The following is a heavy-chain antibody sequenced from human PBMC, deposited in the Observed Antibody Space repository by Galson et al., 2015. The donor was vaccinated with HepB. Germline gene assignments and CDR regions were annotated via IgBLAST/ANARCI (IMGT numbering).Heavy chain of an antibody. CDR2: ISYDGSNK. Sequence: SLRLSCAASGFTFSSYGMHWVRQAPGKGLEWVAVISYDGSNKYYADSVKGRFTISRDNSKNTLYLQMNSLRAEDTAVYYCAKDRGGGPSDYWGQGTLVTVSS. D-gene: IGHD3-10*01. V-gene: IGHV3-30*18. CDR1: GFTFSSYG. CDR3: AKDRGGGPSDY. J-gene: IGHJ4*02.